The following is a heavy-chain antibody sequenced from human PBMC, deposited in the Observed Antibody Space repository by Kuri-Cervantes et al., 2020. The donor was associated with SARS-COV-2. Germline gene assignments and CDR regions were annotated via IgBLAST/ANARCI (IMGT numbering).Heavy chain of an antibody. D-gene: IGHD1-1*01. CDR1: GFTFSTYA. CDR3: ATPIQVARGRLDY. CDR2: ISGIDTNT. Sequence: GESLKISCAVSGFTFSTYAVSWVRQAPGKGLEWVSAISGIDTNTFYADSVKGRFTISRDNSKNTVYLQMNSLRAEDTAVYYCATPIQVARGRLDYWGQGAPVTVSS. J-gene: IGHJ4*02. V-gene: IGHV3-23*01.